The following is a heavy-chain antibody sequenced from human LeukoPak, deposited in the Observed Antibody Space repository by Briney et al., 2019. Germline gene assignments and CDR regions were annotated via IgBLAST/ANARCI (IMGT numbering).Heavy chain of an antibody. J-gene: IGHJ6*03. D-gene: IGHD5-18*01. CDR2: IYTSGST. Sequence: SETLSLTCTVSGGSISSYYWSWIRQPAGKGLEWIGRIYTSGSTNYNPSLKSRVTISVDTSKNQFSLKLSSVTAADTAVYYCARAIQLPPAYYYYMDVWGKGTTVTISS. CDR1: GGSISSYY. V-gene: IGHV4-4*07. CDR3: ARAIQLPPAYYYYMDV.